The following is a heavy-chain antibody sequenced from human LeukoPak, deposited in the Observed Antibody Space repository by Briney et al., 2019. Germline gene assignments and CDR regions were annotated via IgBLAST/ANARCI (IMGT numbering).Heavy chain of an antibody. V-gene: IGHV4-34*01. CDR1: GGSFSGYY. Sequence: SETLSLTCAVYGGSFSGYYWSWIRQPPGKGLEWIGEINDSGNTNYNPSLKSRVTISVDTSKNQFSLKVRSVTAADTAVYYCTRVEGDYDWSGYYAYWGQGNLVTVSS. CDR3: TRVEGDYDWSGYYAY. J-gene: IGHJ4*02. D-gene: IGHD3-22*01. CDR2: INDSGNT.